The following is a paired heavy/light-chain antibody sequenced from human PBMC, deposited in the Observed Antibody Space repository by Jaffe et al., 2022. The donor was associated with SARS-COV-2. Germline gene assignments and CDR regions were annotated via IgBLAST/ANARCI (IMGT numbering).Heavy chain of an antibody. Sequence: QVQLVQSGAEVKKPGASVKVSCKASGYTFTGYYMHWVRQAPGQGLEWMGRINPNSGGTNYAQKFQGRVTMTRDTSISTAYMELSRLRSDDTAVYYCARDSRVAVVFRYYYYGMDVWGQGTTVTVSS. D-gene: IGHD6-19*01. CDR1: GYTFTGYY. V-gene: IGHV1-2*06. J-gene: IGHJ6*02. CDR3: ARDSRVAVVFRYYYYGMDV. CDR2: INPNSGGT.
Light chain of an antibody. Sequence: EIVLTQSPATLSLSPGERATLSCRASQSVSSYLAWYQQKPGQAPRLLIYDASNRATGIPARFSGSGSGTDFTLTISSLEPEDFAVYYCQQRSNWPPPLTFGGGTKVEIK. CDR2: DAS. CDR1: QSVSSY. V-gene: IGKV3-11*01. J-gene: IGKJ4*01. CDR3: QQRSNWPPPLT.